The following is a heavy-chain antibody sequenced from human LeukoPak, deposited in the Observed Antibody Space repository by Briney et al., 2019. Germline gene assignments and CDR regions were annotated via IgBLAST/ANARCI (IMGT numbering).Heavy chain of an antibody. CDR3: ARLREYDSSGYYYGY. J-gene: IGHJ4*02. V-gene: IGHV1-8*01. D-gene: IGHD3-22*01. CDR2: MNPNSGNT. CDR1: GYTFTSYD. Sequence: ASVKVSCKASGYTFTSYDINWVRQATGQGLEWMGWMNPNSGNTGYAQKFQGRVTMTRDTSISTAYMELSSLRSEDTAVYYCARLREYDSSGYYYGYWGQGTLVTVSS.